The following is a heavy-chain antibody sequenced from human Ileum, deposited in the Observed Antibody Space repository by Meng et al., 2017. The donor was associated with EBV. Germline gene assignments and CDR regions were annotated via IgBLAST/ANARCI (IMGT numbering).Heavy chain of an antibody. CDR3: AMGPDYAKTGY. J-gene: IGHJ4*02. CDR1: GGSISSSNYC. V-gene: IGHV4-39*01. Sequence: QPLLQEAGPGLVKPSETLSLTCSVSGGSISSSNYCWGWIRQPPGKGLEWIQSICYTDYTYYNPSLKSRVTISADKSKNQFSLRLNSLTAADTAVYYCAMGPDYAKTGYWGQGTLVTVSS. D-gene: IGHD4-17*01. CDR2: ICYTDYT.